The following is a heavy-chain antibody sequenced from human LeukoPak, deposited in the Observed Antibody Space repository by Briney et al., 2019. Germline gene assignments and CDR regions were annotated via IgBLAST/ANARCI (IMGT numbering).Heavy chain of an antibody. Sequence: ETLSLTCAVSGYSISSGYYWGWVRQAPGKGLEWVSSISSSRHYIYYADSVKGRFTVSRENAKNSLYLQMDSLRAEDTAVYYCARGFAAADFDYWGQGTLVTVSS. D-gene: IGHD3-10*01. CDR3: ARGFAAADFDY. J-gene: IGHJ4*02. CDR2: ISSSRHYI. V-gene: IGHV3-21*01. CDR1: GYSISSGYY.